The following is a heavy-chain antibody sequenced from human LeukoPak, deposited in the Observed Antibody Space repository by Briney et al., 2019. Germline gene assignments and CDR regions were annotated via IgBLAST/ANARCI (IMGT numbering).Heavy chain of an antibody. D-gene: IGHD4-23*01. Sequence: ASVKVSCKASGYTFTSYAMHWVRQAPGQRLEWMGWINAGNGSTKYSQKFQGRVTITRDTSASTAYMELSSLRSEDTAVYYCARDLDGGNSGIGYWGQGTLVTVSS. V-gene: IGHV1-3*01. J-gene: IGHJ4*02. CDR1: GYTFTSYA. CDR2: INAGNGST. CDR3: ARDLDGGNSGIGY.